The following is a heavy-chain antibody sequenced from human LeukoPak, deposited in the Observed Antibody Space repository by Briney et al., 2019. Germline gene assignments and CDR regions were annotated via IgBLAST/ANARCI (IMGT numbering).Heavy chain of an antibody. Sequence: GGSLRLSCAASGFTFSSYAMSWVRQAPGKGLEWVANIKQDGSEKYYVDSVKGRFTISRDNAKNSLYLQMNSLGAEDTAVYYCARGARLSYFDYWGQGTLVTVSS. J-gene: IGHJ4*02. CDR2: IKQDGSEK. D-gene: IGHD5-12*01. V-gene: IGHV3-7*01. CDR3: ARGARLSYFDY. CDR1: GFTFSSYA.